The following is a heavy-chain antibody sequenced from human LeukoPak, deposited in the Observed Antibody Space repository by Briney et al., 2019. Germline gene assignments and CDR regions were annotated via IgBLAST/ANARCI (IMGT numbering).Heavy chain of an antibody. CDR1: GFTFSSYA. Sequence: GGSLRLSCAASGFTFSSYAMSWVRQAPGKGLEWVSAISGSGGSTYYADSVKGRFTISRDNSKNTLYLQMNSLRAEDTAVYYRAKGGYQLLLHYYYYGMDVWGQGTTVTVSS. CDR2: ISGSGGST. V-gene: IGHV3-23*01. CDR3: AKGGYQLLLHYYYYGMDV. J-gene: IGHJ6*02. D-gene: IGHD2-2*01.